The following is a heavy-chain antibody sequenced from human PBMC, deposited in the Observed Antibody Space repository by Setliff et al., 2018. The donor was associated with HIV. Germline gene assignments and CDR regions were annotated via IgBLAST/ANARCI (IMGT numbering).Heavy chain of an antibody. Sequence: ASVKVSCKASGYTFTSYDINWVRQAPGQGLEWMGWISAYNGNTRYAQKLQGRVTMTTDASTSTAYMELRSLRSDDTAVYYCARESGSYYRDLDYWGQGTLVTVSS. V-gene: IGHV1-18*01. CDR1: GYTFTSYD. CDR3: ARESGSYYRDLDY. D-gene: IGHD1-26*01. CDR2: ISAYNGNT. J-gene: IGHJ4*02.